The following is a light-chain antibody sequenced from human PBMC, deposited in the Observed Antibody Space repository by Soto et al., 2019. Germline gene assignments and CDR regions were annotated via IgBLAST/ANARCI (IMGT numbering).Light chain of an antibody. V-gene: IGLV2-23*02. CDR1: SSDFGNYNL. Sequence: QSVLTQSASVSGSPGQSITISCTGTSSDFGNYNLVSWYQQHPGKVPKLILFEVNKRPSGVSGRFSGSKSGNTASLTISGLQAEDEADYYCCSFTSSNTHVFGTGTKLTVL. J-gene: IGLJ1*01. CDR2: EVN. CDR3: CSFTSSNTHV.